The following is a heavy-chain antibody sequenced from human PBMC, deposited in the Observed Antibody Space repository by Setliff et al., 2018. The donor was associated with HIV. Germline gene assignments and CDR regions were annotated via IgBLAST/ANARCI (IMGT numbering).Heavy chain of an antibody. Sequence: NPSETLSLTCTVSGVSISGHYWAWIRQPPGKALEWIGYTYNTVNTNYNPSLMGRFTISRDNAKNSLYLQMNSLRAEDTAVYYCARDGPAAGTDDFDYWGQGTQVTVS. CDR1: GVSISGHY. V-gene: IGHV4-4*08. CDR3: ARDGPAAGTDDFDY. D-gene: IGHD6-13*01. J-gene: IGHJ4*02. CDR2: TYNTVNT.